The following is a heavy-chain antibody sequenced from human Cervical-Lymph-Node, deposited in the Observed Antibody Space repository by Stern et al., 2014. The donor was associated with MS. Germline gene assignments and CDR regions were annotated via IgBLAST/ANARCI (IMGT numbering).Heavy chain of an antibody. CDR3: ARRGMDV. CDR2: SYPDDSDT. V-gene: IGHV5-51*01. Sequence: EVQLVESGAEVKKPGESLTISCKGFGYSFNIYWIAWVRQRPGKGLEWMGISYPDDSDTGYSPSFQGQVTFSVDKSISTAYLQWSSLKPSDTATYFCARRGMDVWGQGTSVTVSS. CDR1: GYSFNIYW. J-gene: IGHJ6*02.